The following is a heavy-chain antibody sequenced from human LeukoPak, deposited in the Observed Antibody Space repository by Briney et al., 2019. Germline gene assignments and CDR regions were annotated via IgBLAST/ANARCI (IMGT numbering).Heavy chain of an antibody. CDR3: AKDPFDQMLPENWFDP. CDR2: INPNNSNA. CDR1: GYTFTGYY. Sequence: ASVKVSCRASGYTFTGYYIHWVRRAPGQGLEWMAWINPNNSNANYARSFQGRVTMTRDTSISTAYMELSRLRFDDTAVYYCAKDPFDQMLPENWFDPWGQGTLVTVSS. V-gene: IGHV1-2*02. D-gene: IGHD2-2*01. J-gene: IGHJ5*02.